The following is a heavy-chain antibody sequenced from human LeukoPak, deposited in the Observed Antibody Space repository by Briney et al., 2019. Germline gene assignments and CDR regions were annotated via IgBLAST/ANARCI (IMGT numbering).Heavy chain of an antibody. D-gene: IGHD3-10*01. CDR2: IYYSGST. CDR1: GVSVSSGSYY. J-gene: IGHJ4*02. V-gene: IGHV4-61*01. CDR3: ARDGYYGSGSYFTLDY. Sequence: SETLSLTCTVSGVSVSSGSYYWSWIRQPPGKGLEWIGYIYYSGSTNYNPSLKSRVTISVDTSKNQFSLKLSSVTAADTAVYYCARDGYYGSGSYFTLDYWGQGTLVTVSS.